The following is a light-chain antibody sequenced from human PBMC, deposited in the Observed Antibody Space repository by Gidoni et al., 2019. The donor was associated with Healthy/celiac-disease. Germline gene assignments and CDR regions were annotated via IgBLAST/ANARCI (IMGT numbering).Light chain of an antibody. Sequence: EIVLTQSPGTLSLSPGERATLSCRASQSVSSSYLAWYQQKPGQAPRLLTYGASSRATGIPDRFSGSGSGTDFTLTISRLESEDFAVYYCQQYGSSPYTFGQGTKLEIK. CDR1: QSVSSSY. CDR3: QQYGSSPYT. V-gene: IGKV3-20*01. J-gene: IGKJ2*01. CDR2: GAS.